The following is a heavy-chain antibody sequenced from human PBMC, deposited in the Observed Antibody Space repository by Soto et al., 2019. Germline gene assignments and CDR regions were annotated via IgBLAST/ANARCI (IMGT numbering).Heavy chain of an antibody. CDR3: ARRPHITMVRGVTTYYYYYMDV. Sequence: SGTLSLTCAFSLGSFSGYYLSWILKPPVKLLELIGEINHSGSTNYNPSLKSRVTISVDTSKNQFSLKLSSVTAADTAVYYCARRPHITMVRGVTTYYYYYMDVWGKGTTVTVSS. J-gene: IGHJ6*03. V-gene: IGHV4-34*01. D-gene: IGHD3-10*01. CDR2: INHSGST. CDR1: LGSFSGYY.